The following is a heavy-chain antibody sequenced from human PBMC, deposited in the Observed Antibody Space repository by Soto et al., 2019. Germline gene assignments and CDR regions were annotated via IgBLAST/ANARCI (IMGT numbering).Heavy chain of an antibody. Sequence: PSETLSLTCTVSGASISSGGYSWNWIRQPPGKDLEYIGYIYHTGDTYYNPSLISRVTISIDRSRYQFSLELRSVTAADTAVYYCARGPGGWFDPWGQGTLVTVSS. CDR2: IYHTGDT. CDR1: GASISSGGYS. J-gene: IGHJ5*02. V-gene: IGHV4-30-2*01. CDR3: ARGPGGWFDP.